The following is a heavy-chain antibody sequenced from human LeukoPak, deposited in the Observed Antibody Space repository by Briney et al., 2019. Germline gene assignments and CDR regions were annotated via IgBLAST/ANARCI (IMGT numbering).Heavy chain of an antibody. J-gene: IGHJ4*02. CDR3: ARDKGAAGTDY. CDR2: ISSTSSYI. D-gene: IGHD6-13*01. CDR1: GFTFSTYT. V-gene: IGHV3-21*01. Sequence: GGSLRLSCAASGFTFSTYTMNWVRQAPGKGLEGVSSISSTSSYIYYADSVKGRFTISRDNAKNSLYLQMNSLRAEDTAVYYCARDKGAAGTDYWGQGTLVTVSS.